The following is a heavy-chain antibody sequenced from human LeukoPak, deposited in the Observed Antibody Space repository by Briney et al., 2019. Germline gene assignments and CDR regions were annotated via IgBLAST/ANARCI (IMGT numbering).Heavy chain of an antibody. CDR2: ISGSSTYI. CDR3: ARVGCSGGRCRGDGMDG. D-gene: IGHD2-15*01. Sequence: RRSLRLSCAASGFTFSSYSMNWVRQAPGNGLEWVSSISGSSTYIYYADSVTGRFTNSRDNAKNSQYLQMDGLRVEHTAVYYCARVGCSGGRCRGDGMDGRGQGGTVSVCS. V-gene: IGHV3-21*01. J-gene: IGHJ6*02. CDR1: GFTFSSYS.